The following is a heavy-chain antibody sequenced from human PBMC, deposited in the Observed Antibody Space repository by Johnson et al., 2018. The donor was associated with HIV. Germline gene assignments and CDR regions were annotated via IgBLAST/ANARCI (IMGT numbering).Heavy chain of an antibody. Sequence: VQLVESGGGLVQPGGSLRLSCAASGFSFSSYAMHWVRQAPGKGLEYVSAISSNGANTFYSNYVSGRFTILRDNSKNMLYLEMGSLTTEDTAVYYCAIPYYFDSGDYQWGQGTVVTVSS. V-gene: IGHV3-64*01. CDR2: ISSNGANT. CDR3: AIPYYFDSGDYQ. CDR1: GFSFSSYA. D-gene: IGHD3-22*01. J-gene: IGHJ3*01.